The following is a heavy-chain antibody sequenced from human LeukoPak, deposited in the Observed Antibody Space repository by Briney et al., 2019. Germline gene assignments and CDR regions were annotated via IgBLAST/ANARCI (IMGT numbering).Heavy chain of an antibody. Sequence: QSGRSLRLSCAASGFTFSSYAMHWVRQAPGKGLEGVAVISYDGNNKYYADSVKGRFTISRDNSKNTLYLQMNSLRAEDTAVYYCARGRGVTMVRGLKTNWFDPWGQGTLVTVSS. J-gene: IGHJ5*02. V-gene: IGHV3-30*01. D-gene: IGHD3-10*01. CDR3: ARGRGVTMVRGLKTNWFDP. CDR1: GFTFSSYA. CDR2: ISYDGNNK.